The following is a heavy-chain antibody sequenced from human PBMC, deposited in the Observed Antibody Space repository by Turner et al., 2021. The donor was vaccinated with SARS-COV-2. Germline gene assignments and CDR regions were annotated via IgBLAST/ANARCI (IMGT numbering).Heavy chain of an antibody. CDR1: GFIFGSYA. CDR2: FSGRSIST. CDR3: AKDCKRDQRVPECYDS. V-gene: IGHV3-23*01. J-gene: IGHJ4*02. Sequence: EVQLLESGGGWLQPGGSLRLSCAAPGFIFGSYAMGWVRQAPGKGLEWVSAFSGRSISTFYADSVRERFTISRDDVKNMLFLEMNRLRVEDTALYYCAKDCKRDQRVPECYDSWGQGTLVTVSS. D-gene: IGHD6-6*01.